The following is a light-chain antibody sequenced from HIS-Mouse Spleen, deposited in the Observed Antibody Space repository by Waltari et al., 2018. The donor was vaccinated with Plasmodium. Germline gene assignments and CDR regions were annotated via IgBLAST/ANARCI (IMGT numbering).Light chain of an antibody. V-gene: IGKV1-8*01. J-gene: IGKJ3*01. CDR3: QQYYSYPFT. CDR1: QGISSY. CDR2: AAS. Sequence: AIRMTQSPSSFSASTGDRVTITCRASQGISSYLAWYQQKPGRAPKLLIYAASTLQIGVPSRCSGSGSGTDFTLTISCLQSEDFATYYCQQYYSYPFTFGPGTKVDIK.